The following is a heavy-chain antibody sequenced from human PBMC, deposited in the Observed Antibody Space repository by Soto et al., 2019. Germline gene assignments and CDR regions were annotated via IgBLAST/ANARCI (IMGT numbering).Heavy chain of an antibody. CDR2: MNQDGSEK. J-gene: IGHJ4*02. Sequence: GGSLRLSCVASGFTFSSYYMTWVRQAPGEGLEWVANMNQDGSEKYYVDSVKGRFIISRDNAENSLYLEVSSLRADDPAFYYCVQDILAPGSFVYLDSWGQEPLVTAS. CDR1: GFTFSSYY. V-gene: IGHV3-7*05. D-gene: IGHD5-12*01. CDR3: VQDILAPGSFVYLDS.